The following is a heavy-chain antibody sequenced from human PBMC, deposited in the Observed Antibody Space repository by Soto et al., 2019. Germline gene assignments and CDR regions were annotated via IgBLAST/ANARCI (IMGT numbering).Heavy chain of an antibody. CDR2: IWYDGSNK. CDR1: GFTFSSYG. Sequence: QVQLVGSGGGVVQPGRSLRLSCAASGFTFSSYGMHWVRQAPGKGLEWVAVIWYDGSNKYYADSVKGRFTISRDNSKNTLYLQMNSLRAEDTAVYYCARDKAETGYMDVWGKGTTVTVSS. CDR3: ARDKAETGYMDV. V-gene: IGHV3-33*01. J-gene: IGHJ6*03.